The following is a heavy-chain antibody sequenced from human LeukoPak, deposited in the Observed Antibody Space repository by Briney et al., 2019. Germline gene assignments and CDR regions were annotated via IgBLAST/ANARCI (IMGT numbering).Heavy chain of an antibody. Sequence: PSETLSLTCTVSGGSISSSSYYWGWIRQTPGKGLEWIGSIYYSGSTYYNPSLKSRVTISVDTSKNQFSLKLSSVTAADTAVYYCARDALMVRGVPFEYWGQGTLVTVSS. V-gene: IGHV4-39*07. CDR3: ARDALMVRGVPFEY. J-gene: IGHJ4*02. D-gene: IGHD3-10*01. CDR2: IYYSGST. CDR1: GGSISSSSYY.